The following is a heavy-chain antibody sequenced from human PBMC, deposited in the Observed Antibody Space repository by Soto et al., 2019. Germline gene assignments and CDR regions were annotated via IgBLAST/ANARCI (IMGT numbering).Heavy chain of an antibody. CDR1: GYTFTSYD. V-gene: IGHV1-8*01. J-gene: IGHJ3*02. Sequence: QVQLVQSGAEVKKPGASVKVSCKTSGYTFTSYDINWVRQATGQGLEWMGWMNPNSANTAYAQKFQGRVTMTRNTAIIPAYRELCSLRSYNTAVYYCARERSSGAFAIWGQGTMVTVSS. CDR3: ARERSSGAFAI. D-gene: IGHD1-26*01. CDR2: MNPNSANT.